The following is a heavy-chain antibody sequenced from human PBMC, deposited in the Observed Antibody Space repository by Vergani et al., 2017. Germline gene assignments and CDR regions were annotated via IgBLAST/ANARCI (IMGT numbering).Heavy chain of an antibody. Sequence: QVQLQESGPGLVKPSETLSLTCTVSGGSISSYYWSWIRQPAGKGLEWIGRIYTSGSTNYNPSLKSRVTMSVDTSKNQFSLKLSSVTAADTAVYYCARADWNQGWGADYFDYWGQGTLVTVSS. J-gene: IGHJ4*02. CDR3: ARADWNQGWGADYFDY. V-gene: IGHV4-4*07. CDR1: GGSISSYY. CDR2: IYTSGST. D-gene: IGHD1-1*01.